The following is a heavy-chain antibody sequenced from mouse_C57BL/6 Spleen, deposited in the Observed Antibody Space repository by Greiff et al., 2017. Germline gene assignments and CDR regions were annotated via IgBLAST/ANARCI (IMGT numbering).Heavy chain of an antibody. CDR1: GFTFTGYY. CDR2: IRHTANGYTT. Sequence: EVQLVESGGGLVQPGGSLSLSCAASGFTFTGYYMSWVRQPPGQALEWMGFIRHTANGYTTEYSASVKGRFTISRDNSQSILYLQMNALRADDSATYYCASYIDWDDFDYWGQGTTLTVSS. CDR3: ASYIDWDDFDY. D-gene: IGHD4-1*01. J-gene: IGHJ2*01. V-gene: IGHV7-3*01.